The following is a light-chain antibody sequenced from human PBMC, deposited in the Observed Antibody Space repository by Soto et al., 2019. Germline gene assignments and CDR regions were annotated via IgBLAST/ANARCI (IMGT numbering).Light chain of an antibody. V-gene: IGKV3-20*01. CDR1: QSVSSSY. Sequence: ILLTQSPGTLSLSPGERATLSCRASQSVSSSYLAWYQQKPGQAPRLLIYGTSSRATGIPDRFSGSGSGTDFTLTISRLEPEDFAVYYRQQYGSSPTFGQGTKVDIK. J-gene: IGKJ1*01. CDR2: GTS. CDR3: QQYGSSPT.